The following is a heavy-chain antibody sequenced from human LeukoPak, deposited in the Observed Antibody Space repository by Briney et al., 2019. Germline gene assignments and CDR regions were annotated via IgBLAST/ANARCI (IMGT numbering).Heavy chain of an antibody. CDR1: GFTFDDYA. CDR2: ISWNSGSI. J-gene: IGHJ4*02. CDR3: AKDSRTRRIGYFDY. V-gene: IGHV3-9*01. D-gene: IGHD2-15*01. Sequence: PGGSLRLSCAASGFTFDDYAMHWVRHAPGKGLEWVSGISWNSGSIGYADSVKGRFTISRDNAKNSLYLQMNSLRAEDTALYYCAKDSRTRRIGYFDYWGQGTLVTVSS.